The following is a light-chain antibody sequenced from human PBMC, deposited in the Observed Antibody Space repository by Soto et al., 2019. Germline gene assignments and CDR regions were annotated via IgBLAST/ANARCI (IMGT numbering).Light chain of an antibody. V-gene: IGKV4-1*01. Sequence: DIVMTQSPDSLAVSLGERATINCKSSQSVLYSSNNKNYSAWYQQKPGQPPKLLIYWASTRESGVPDRFSGSGSGTDFTLTISSLQAEDVAVYYCQQYYTTLTWTFGQGTKVEIK. CDR2: WAS. J-gene: IGKJ1*01. CDR3: QQYYTTLTWT. CDR1: QSVLYSSNNKNY.